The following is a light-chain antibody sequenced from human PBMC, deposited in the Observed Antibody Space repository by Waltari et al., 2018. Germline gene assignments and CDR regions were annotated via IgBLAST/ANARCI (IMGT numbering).Light chain of an antibody. Sequence: EIVFTQSPPTLSLSPGARATLYCRASQSVSNYLAWYQQRPGQAPRVLIYDASSRATGIPTRFSGSGSGTDFTLTISSLQPEDSAVYYCQQRVHWPMYTFGQGTKLEIK. CDR1: QSVSNY. J-gene: IGKJ2*01. CDR3: QQRVHWPMYT. CDR2: DAS. V-gene: IGKV3-11*01.